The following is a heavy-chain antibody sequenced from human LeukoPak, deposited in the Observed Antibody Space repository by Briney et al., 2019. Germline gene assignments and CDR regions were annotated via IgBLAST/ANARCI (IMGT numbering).Heavy chain of an antibody. CDR1: GFTFSSYA. CDR2: ISGSGGST. Sequence: PGRSLRLSCAASGFTFSSYAMSWVRQAPGKGLEWVSAISGSGGSTYYADSVKGRFTISRDNSKNTLYLQMNSLRAEDTAVYYCAKRARGAAAGTGTYFDYWGQGTLVTVSS. D-gene: IGHD6-13*01. J-gene: IGHJ4*02. CDR3: AKRARGAAAGTGTYFDY. V-gene: IGHV3-23*01.